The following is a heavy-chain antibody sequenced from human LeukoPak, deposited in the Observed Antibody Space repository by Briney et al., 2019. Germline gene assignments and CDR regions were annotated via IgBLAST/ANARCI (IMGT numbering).Heavy chain of an antibody. V-gene: IGHV4-39*01. CDR1: GGSISSSSHY. CDR3: ARGYSSPRRSENDY. J-gene: IGHJ4*02. CDR2: INYGGTT. Sequence: PSETLSLTCTVSGGSISSSSHYWGWIRQPPGKGLEWIANINYGGTTYYNPSLKSRVTISVGTSTNQFSLNLYSVTATDTAVYYCARGYSSPRRSENDYWGQGTLVTVSS. D-gene: IGHD6-13*01.